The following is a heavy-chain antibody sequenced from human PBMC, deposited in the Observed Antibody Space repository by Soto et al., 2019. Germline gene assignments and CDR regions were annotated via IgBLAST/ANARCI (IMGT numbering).Heavy chain of an antibody. CDR3: ARAPRPGSGSSNNWFDP. CDR1: GGSISSGGYY. V-gene: IGHV4-31*03. J-gene: IGHJ5*02. D-gene: IGHD3-10*01. Sequence: SETLSLTCTVSGGSISSGGYYWSWNRQHLGKGLEWIGYIYYSGSTYYNPSLKSRVTISVDTSKNQFSLKLSSVTAADTAVYYCARAPRPGSGSSNNWFDPWGQGTLVTVSS. CDR2: IYYSGST.